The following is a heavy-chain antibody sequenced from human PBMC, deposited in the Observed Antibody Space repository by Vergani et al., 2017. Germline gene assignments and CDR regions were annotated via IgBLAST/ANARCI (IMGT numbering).Heavy chain of an antibody. CDR3: TRRGVDTAMVTFDY. D-gene: IGHD5-18*01. CDR1: GFTFSGSA. CDR2: IRSKANSYAT. J-gene: IGHJ4*02. V-gene: IGHV3-73*01. Sequence: EVQLVESGGGLVQPGGSLKLSCAASGFTFSGSAMHWVRQASGKGLEWVGRIRSKANSYATSYAASLKGRFTISRDDSKNTAYLQMNNLKTEDTAVYYLTRRGVDTAMVTFDYWGQGTLVTVSS.